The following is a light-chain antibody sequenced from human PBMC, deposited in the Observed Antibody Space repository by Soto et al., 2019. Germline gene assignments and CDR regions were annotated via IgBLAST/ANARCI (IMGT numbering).Light chain of an antibody. J-gene: IGLJ1*01. CDR3: SSYTSSNTLHYV. CDR2: EVS. Sequence: QSVLTQPASVSGSPGQSITVSCTGTRSDVGGYNYVSWYQQHPGKAPKLIIYEVSNRPSGVSCRSSGSKSGNTASLTISGLQAEDEADYYCSSYTSSNTLHYVFGSGTKVTVL. CDR1: RSDVGGYNY. V-gene: IGLV2-14*01.